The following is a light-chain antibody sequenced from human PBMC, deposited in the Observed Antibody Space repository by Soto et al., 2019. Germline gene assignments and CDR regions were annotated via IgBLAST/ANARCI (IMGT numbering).Light chain of an antibody. CDR2: GAS. V-gene: IGKV3-15*01. CDR1: QSVNTN. CDR3: QQYPNWPPWT. Sequence: EIVMTQSPATLSVSPGERATLSCRASQSVNTNLAWYQQKPGQAPSLLIYGASTRASGVPARFSGSGSGTEFTLTISSLPSEDFAVYYCQQYPNWPPWTFGQGTKVDFK. J-gene: IGKJ1*01.